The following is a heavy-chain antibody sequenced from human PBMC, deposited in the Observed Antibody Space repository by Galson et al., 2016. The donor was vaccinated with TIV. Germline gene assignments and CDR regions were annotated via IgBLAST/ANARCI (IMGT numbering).Heavy chain of an antibody. Sequence: SLRLSCAASGFRFNKFGMHWVRQAPGKGLEWVSLIAYDGSAKYYVDSVKGRFTISRDNSKNTLLLQMNSLRPEDTAVYHCAKVGHQYYSIGWFYFDSWGQGALVTVSS. D-gene: IGHD6-19*01. V-gene: IGHV3-30*18. CDR1: GFRFNKFG. J-gene: IGHJ4*02. CDR2: IAYDGSAK. CDR3: AKVGHQYYSIGWFYFDS.